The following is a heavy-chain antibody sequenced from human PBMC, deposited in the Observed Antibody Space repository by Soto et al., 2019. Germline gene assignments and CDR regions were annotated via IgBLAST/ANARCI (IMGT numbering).Heavy chain of an antibody. J-gene: IGHJ4*02. Sequence: EVQLVESGGGLVQPGGSLRLSCAASGFTFGSYWMHWVRQAPGKGLVWVSRINSGGSLITYADSVKGRFTISRDNGKNTLYLQMDSRRGEDTAGYYCVRDSSGSYWGQGTLVTVSS. CDR2: INSGGSLI. V-gene: IGHV3-74*03. CDR3: VRDSSGSY. D-gene: IGHD6-19*01. CDR1: GFTFGSYW.